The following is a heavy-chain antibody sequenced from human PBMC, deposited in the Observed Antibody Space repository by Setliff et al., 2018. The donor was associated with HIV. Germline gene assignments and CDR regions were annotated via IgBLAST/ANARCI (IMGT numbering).Heavy chain of an antibody. Sequence: SETLSLTCTVSGDSSSRGFYYWSWIRQPAGKGLEWIGHIYTNGSHYYNPSLKSRVTISVDTSRNHFSLNLSSVTAADTAVYSCARGNNQRLRVHYYDYLDVWGKGTTVTVSS. CDR2: IYTNGSH. V-gene: IGHV4-61*09. D-gene: IGHD5-12*01. CDR1: GDSSSRGFYY. CDR3: ARGNNQRLRVHYYDYLDV. J-gene: IGHJ6*03.